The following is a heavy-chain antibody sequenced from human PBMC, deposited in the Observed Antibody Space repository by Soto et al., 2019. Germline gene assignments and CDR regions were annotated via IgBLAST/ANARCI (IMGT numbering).Heavy chain of an antibody. J-gene: IGHJ4*02. Sequence: SETMSLTCTVAGGYLSSGGYYWGWIRQPPGKGLEWIGSIYYSGSTNYNPSLKSRVTISVDTSKNQFSLKLSSVTAADTAVYYCARGYSSSWVYDYWGQGTLVTVSS. V-gene: IGHV4-61*08. D-gene: IGHD6-13*01. CDR1: GGYLSSGGYY. CDR2: IYYSGST. CDR3: ARGYSSSWVYDY.